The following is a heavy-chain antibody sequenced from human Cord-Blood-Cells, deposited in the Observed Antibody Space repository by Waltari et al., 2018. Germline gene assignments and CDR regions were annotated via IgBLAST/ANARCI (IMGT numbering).Heavy chain of an antibody. V-gene: IGHV4-34*01. Sequence: QVQLQQWGAGLLKPSETLSLTCAAYGGSFSGYYWSWIRQPPGKGLEWIGEINHSGSTNYNPSLKCRVTISVDTSKNQFSLKLSSVTAADTAVYYCARGIRRKAFDIWGQGTMVTVSS. D-gene: IGHD3-10*01. CDR1: GGSFSGYY. CDR3: ARGIRRKAFDI. J-gene: IGHJ3*02. CDR2: INHSGST.